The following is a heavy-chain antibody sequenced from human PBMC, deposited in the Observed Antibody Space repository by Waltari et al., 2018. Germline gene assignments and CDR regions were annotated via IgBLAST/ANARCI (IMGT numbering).Heavy chain of an antibody. Sequence: QVQLQQWGAGLLKPSETLSLTCAVSGGSFSGSYWSWIRRPPGKGLEWIGEINHRGTTNYNPSLKSRVTISVNTPKNQFSLKLSSVTAADTAVYYCARVRGSSSSRGLDYWGQGTLVTVSS. CDR2: INHRGTT. D-gene: IGHD6-6*01. V-gene: IGHV4-34*01. CDR1: GGSFSGSY. CDR3: ARVRGSSSSRGLDY. J-gene: IGHJ4*02.